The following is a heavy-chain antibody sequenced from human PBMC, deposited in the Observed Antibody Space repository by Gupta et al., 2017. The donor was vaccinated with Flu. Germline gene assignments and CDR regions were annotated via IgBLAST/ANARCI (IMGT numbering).Heavy chain of an antibody. V-gene: IGHV3-30*18. CDR1: GFTFSSYG. J-gene: IGHJ6*02. CDR3: AKVSWFGEFMRDHYYGMDV. Sequence: QVPLVESGGGVAQPGRSLRLSCEASGFTFSSYGMHWVRQGPGEGLEWVAAISYDGSNKYYEDSVKGRFTISRDNSKNTLSLQMNSLRAEDTAKYYCAKVSWFGEFMRDHYYGMDVWGQGTTVTVSS. CDR2: ISYDGSNK. D-gene: IGHD3-10*01.